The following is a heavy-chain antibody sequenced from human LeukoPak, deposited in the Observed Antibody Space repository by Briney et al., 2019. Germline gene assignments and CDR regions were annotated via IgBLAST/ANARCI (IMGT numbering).Heavy chain of an antibody. CDR1: GFTFSSYS. V-gene: IGHV3-21*04. CDR3: ARDFRDRSMPIEY. D-gene: IGHD2/OR15-2a*01. J-gene: IGHJ4*02. CDR2: ISSSSSYI. Sequence: GGSLRLSCAASGFTFSSYSMNWVRQAPGKGLEWVSSISSSSSYIYYADPVKGRFTISRDNAKNSLYLQMNSLRAEDTAVYYCARDFRDRSMPIEYWGQGTLVTVSS.